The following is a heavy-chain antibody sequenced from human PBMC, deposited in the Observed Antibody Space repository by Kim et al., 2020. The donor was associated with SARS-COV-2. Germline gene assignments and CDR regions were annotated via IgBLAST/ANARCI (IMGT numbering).Heavy chain of an antibody. CDR2: INIITGTP. CDR1: GYTFTSYS. V-gene: IGHV7-4-1*02. Sequence: ASVKVSCTPSGYTFTSYSVSWVRQAPGQGLDWMGWINIITGTPSYAQGFAGRAVFSLDSSVSTAYLQISSLEAEDTAVYYCARVRSGVGIDYWGQGTLVTVSS. CDR3: ARVRSGVGIDY. J-gene: IGHJ4*02. D-gene: IGHD1-26*01.